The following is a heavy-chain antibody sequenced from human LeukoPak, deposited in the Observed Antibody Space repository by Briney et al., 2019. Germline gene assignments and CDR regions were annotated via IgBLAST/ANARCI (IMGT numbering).Heavy chain of an antibody. CDR1: GYTFTGYY. D-gene: IGHD2-15*01. Sequence: GASVKVSCKASGYTFTGYYMHWVRQAPGQGLEWMGWINPNSGGTNYAQKFQGRVTMTRDTSISTAYMELSRLRSDDTAVYYCAGDPECSGGSCGNWFDPWGQGTLVTVSS. J-gene: IGHJ5*02. CDR3: AGDPECSGGSCGNWFDP. CDR2: INPNSGGT. V-gene: IGHV1-2*02.